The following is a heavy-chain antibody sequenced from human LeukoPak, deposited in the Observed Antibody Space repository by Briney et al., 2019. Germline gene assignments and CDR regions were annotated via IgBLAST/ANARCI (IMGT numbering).Heavy chain of an antibody. CDR1: GYTFTGYY. CDR3: ARGPGIAAAGTFYYYYYMDV. V-gene: IGHV1-2*02. D-gene: IGHD6-13*01. J-gene: IGHJ6*03. CDR2: INPNSGGT. Sequence: GASVKVSFKASGYTFTGYYMHWVRQAPGQGLEWMGWINPNSGGTNYAQKFQGRVTMTRDTSISTAYMELSRLRSDDTAVYYCARGPGIAAAGTFYYYYYMDVWGKGTTVTVSS.